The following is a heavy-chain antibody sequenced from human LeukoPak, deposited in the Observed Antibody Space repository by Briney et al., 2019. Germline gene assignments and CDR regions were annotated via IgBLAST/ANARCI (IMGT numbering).Heavy chain of an antibody. Sequence: SETLFLTCTVSGGSIRSYHWSWIRQPPGKGLEWIGYIYHSGSTNYNPSLKSRVTISVDTSKNQFSLKLLSVTAADTAVYYCARGSTVTQGDYWGQGTLVTVSS. CDR2: IYHSGST. CDR3: ARGSTVTQGDY. J-gene: IGHJ4*02. CDR1: GGSIRSYH. V-gene: IGHV4-59*01. D-gene: IGHD4-17*01.